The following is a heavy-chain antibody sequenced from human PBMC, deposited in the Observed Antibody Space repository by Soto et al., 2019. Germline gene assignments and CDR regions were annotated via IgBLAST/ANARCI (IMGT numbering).Heavy chain of an antibody. CDR3: ASGSLGGDLTFDY. CDR2: IYYSGST. Sequence: QVQLQESGPGLVKPSQTLSLTCTVSGGSISSGGYYWSWIRQHPGKGLEWIGYIYYSGSTYYNPYLKSRVTIYVDKSQNQLSLKLISVTDADTDVYYCASGSLGGDLTFDYWGQGTLVTVSS. V-gene: IGHV4-31*03. J-gene: IGHJ4*02. D-gene: IGHD2-21*02. CDR1: GGSISSGGYY.